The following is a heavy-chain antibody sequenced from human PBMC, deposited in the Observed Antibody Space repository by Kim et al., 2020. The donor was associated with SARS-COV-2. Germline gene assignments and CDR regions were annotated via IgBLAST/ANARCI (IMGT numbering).Heavy chain of an antibody. Sequence: GESLKISCKGSGYNFPNYWIGWVRQMPGKGLEWMGIIYPGDSDTRYSPSFQGQVTISADKSTTTAYLQWSRLKASDTAMYYCARSAGPDDYYFVYWGQGT. J-gene: IGHJ4*02. CDR2: IYPGDSDT. CDR3: ARSAGPDDYYFVY. D-gene: IGHD3-10*01. CDR1: GYNFPNYW. V-gene: IGHV5-51*01.